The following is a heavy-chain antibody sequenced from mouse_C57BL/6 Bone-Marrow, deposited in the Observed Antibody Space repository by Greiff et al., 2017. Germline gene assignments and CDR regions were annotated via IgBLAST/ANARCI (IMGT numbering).Heavy chain of an antibody. CDR3: ARWAYSEYYAMDY. V-gene: IGHV1-85*01. Sequence: QVQLQQSGPELVKPGASVKLSCKASGYTFTSYDINWVKQRPGQGLEWIGWIYPRVGSTKYNEKFKGKATLTVDTSSSTAYMELHGLTSEDSAVYFCARWAYSEYYAMDYWGQGTSVTVSS. D-gene: IGHD1-1*01. J-gene: IGHJ4*01. CDR1: GYTFTSYD. CDR2: IYPRVGST.